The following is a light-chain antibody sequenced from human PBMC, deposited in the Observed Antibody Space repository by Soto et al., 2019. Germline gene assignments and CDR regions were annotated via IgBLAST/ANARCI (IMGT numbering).Light chain of an antibody. CDR3: QSYDSSLSGSL. CDR2: SNT. Sequence: QPVLTQPPSVSGAPGQRVTISCTGSSSNIGAGYDVHWYQQLPGAAPKLLIYSNTNRPSGVPDRFSGSKSGPSASLAITGLQAEDEADYYCQSYDSSLSGSLFGGGTKVTVL. V-gene: IGLV1-40*01. J-gene: IGLJ2*01. CDR1: SSNIGAGYD.